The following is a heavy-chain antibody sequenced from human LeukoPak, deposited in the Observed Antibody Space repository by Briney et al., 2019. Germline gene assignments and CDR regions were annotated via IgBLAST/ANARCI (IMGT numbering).Heavy chain of an antibody. J-gene: IGHJ4*02. CDR1: GFTFSSYS. CDR3: ARTGHSGSHNDY. V-gene: IGHV3-21*01. D-gene: IGHD1-26*01. Sequence: GGSPRLSCAASGFTFSSYSMNWVRQAPGKGLEWVSSISSSSSYIYYTDSVKGRFTIPRDNAKNSLYLQMNSLRAEDTAVYYCARTGHSGSHNDYWGQGTLVTVSS. CDR2: ISSSSSYI.